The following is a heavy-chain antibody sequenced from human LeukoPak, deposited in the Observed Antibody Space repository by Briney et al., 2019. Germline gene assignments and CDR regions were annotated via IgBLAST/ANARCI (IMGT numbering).Heavy chain of an antibody. CDR2: IKEDGSER. CDR3: ARSPSPGNWFDP. J-gene: IGHJ5*02. Sequence: PGGSLRLSCAVSGFTFGRYWMGWVRQAPGKGLEWVAHIKEDGSERYYADSVKGRFTISRDNAKNTLYLQMNSLRAEDTAVYYCARSPSPGNWFDPWGQGTLVTVSS. CDR1: GFTFGRYW. V-gene: IGHV3-7*01.